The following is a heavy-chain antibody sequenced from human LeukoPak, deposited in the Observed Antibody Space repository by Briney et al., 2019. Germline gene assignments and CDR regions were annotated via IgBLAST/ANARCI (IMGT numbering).Heavy chain of an antibody. CDR3: VKVRRPTVAATDDFDV. V-gene: IGHV3-23*01. D-gene: IGHD4-23*01. CDR1: GFTFSSYA. Sequence: GGSLRLSCAASGFTFSSYAMNWVRQAPGKGLEWASSISGSGDNTNYADSVKGRFTISRDNSKNTLYLQMNNLRDEDTAIYYCVKVRRPTVAATDDFDVWGQGTMVTVSS. CDR2: ISGSGDNT. J-gene: IGHJ3*01.